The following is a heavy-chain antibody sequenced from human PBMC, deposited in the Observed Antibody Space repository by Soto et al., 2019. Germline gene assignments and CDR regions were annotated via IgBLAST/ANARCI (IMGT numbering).Heavy chain of an antibody. CDR3: ARDHQAGIAEPSDY. CDR1: GFTFSSYG. V-gene: IGHV3-33*01. CDR2: IWYDGSNK. J-gene: IGHJ4*02. D-gene: IGHD6-13*01. Sequence: GGSLRLSCAASGFTFSSYGMHWVRQAPGKGLEWVAVIWYDGSNKYYADSVKGRFTISRDNSKNTLYLQMNSLRAEDTAVYYCARDHQAGIAEPSDYWGQGTLVTVSS.